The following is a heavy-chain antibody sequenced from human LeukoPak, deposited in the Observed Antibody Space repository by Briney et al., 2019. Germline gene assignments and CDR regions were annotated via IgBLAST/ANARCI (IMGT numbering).Heavy chain of an antibody. V-gene: IGHV4-61*02. D-gene: IGHD2-21*02. J-gene: IGHJ6*02. CDR1: GGSISSGSYY. Sequence: PSETLSLTCTVSGGSISSGSYYWSWIRQPAGKGLEWIGRIYTSGSTNYNPSLKSRVTISVDTSKNQFSLKLSSVTAADTAVYYCAREREVVTAILYYYYGMDVWGLGTTVTVSS. CDR3: AREREVVTAILYYYYGMDV. CDR2: IYTSGST.